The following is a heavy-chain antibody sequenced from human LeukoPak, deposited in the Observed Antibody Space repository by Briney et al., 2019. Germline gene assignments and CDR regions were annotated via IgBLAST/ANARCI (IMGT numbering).Heavy chain of an antibody. CDR1: GFTFSSYG. J-gene: IGHJ6*02. D-gene: IGHD6-19*01. CDR3: ARDVAAVADYYYGMDV. V-gene: IGHV3-33*01. Sequence: GRSLRLSCAASGFTFSSYGMHWVRQAPGKGLEWVAVIWYDGSNKYYADSVKGRFTISRDNSKNTLYLQMNSLRAEDTAVYYCARDVAAVADYYYGMDVWGQGTTVTVSS. CDR2: IWYDGSNK.